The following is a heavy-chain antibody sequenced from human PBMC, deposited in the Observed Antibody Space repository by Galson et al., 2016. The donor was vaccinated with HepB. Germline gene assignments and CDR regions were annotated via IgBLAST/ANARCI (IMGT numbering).Heavy chain of an antibody. D-gene: IGHD2-8*01. CDR2: MNHRGST. CDR3: ARSSIMLTGPDGVFDS. CDR1: SESFTGNY. J-gene: IGHJ4*02. V-gene: IGHV4-34*01. Sequence: SETLSLTCAVYSESFTGNYWSWIRQPPGKGLEWIGEMNHRGSTNYNPSLRSRVTLSVDTSKSHFSLNLSSVTAADTAVYYCARSSIMLTGPDGVFDSRGQGSLVTVSS.